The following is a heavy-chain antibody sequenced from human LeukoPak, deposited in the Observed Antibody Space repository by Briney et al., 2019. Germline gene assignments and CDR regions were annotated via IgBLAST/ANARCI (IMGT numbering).Heavy chain of an antibody. CDR1: RGSISSGGYY. V-gene: IGHV4-30-2*01. Sequence: SETLSLTCTVSRGSISSGGYYWSWIRQPPGKGLEWIGYVYHSGSTYYNPSLKSRVTISVDRSKNQFSLRLNSVTAADTAVYYCARGGEPPYYFDYWGQGTLVTVSS. J-gene: IGHJ4*02. D-gene: IGHD1-26*01. CDR3: ARGGEPPYYFDY. CDR2: VYHSGST.